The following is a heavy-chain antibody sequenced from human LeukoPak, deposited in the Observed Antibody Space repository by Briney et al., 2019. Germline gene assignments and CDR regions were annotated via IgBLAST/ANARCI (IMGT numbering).Heavy chain of an antibody. J-gene: IGHJ5*02. CDR3: ARTSNGGWFDP. Sequence: SETLSLTCTVSGGSISGSSYYWSWIRQPPGKGLEWIGYIYYSGSTNYNPSLKSRVTISVDTSKNQFSLKLSSVTAADTAVYCCARTSNGGWFDPWGQGTLVTVSS. CDR1: GGSISGSSYY. CDR2: IYYSGST. V-gene: IGHV4-61*01. D-gene: IGHD2-2*01.